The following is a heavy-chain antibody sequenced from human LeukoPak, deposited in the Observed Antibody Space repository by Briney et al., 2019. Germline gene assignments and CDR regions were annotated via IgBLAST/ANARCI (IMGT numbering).Heavy chain of an antibody. D-gene: IGHD1-26*01. CDR1: GFTFSNYA. CDR3: AKSRGSYWVPEFDY. J-gene: IGHJ4*02. Sequence: WGSLRLSCAASGFTFSNYAMSWVRQAPPQGQGLDSDISGSGDSTNYADSVKGRFTISRDNSKNTLYLQMNSLRAEDTAIYYCAKSRGSYWVPEFDYWGQGTLVTVSS. V-gene: IGHV3-23*01. CDR2: ISGSGDST.